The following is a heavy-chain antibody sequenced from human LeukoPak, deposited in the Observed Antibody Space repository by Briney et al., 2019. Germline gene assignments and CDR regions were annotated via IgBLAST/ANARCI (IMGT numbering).Heavy chain of an antibody. Sequence: NPSETLSLTCNVSGGSISSSSYYWGWIRQPPGKGLEWIGSIYFSGRTYYNMSLKSRVTISIDTTKNQFSLKVNSVTAADTAVYYCARRYSYGISDAFDIWGQGTMVTVSS. CDR1: GGSISSSSYY. J-gene: IGHJ3*02. V-gene: IGHV4-39*07. CDR3: ARRYSYGISDAFDI. CDR2: IYFSGRT. D-gene: IGHD5-18*01.